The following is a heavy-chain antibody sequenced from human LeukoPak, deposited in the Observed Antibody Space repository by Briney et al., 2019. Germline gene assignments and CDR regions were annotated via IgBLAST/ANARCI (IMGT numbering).Heavy chain of an antibody. CDR1: GYSFTSYW. CDR3: ARRIWDGYPAGEFDY. CDR2: IYPGDSDT. D-gene: IGHD5-24*01. J-gene: IGHJ4*02. V-gene: IGHV5-51*01. Sequence: GESLKISCKGSGYSFTSYWIGWVRQMPGKGLEWMGIIYPGDSDTRYSPSFQGQVTISADKSISTAYLQWSSLKASDTAMYYCARRIWDGYPAGEFDYWGQGTLVTVSS.